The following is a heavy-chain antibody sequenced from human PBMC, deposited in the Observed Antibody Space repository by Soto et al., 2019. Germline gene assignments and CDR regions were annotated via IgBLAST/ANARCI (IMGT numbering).Heavy chain of an antibody. Sequence: APLKVSCKASGYTFTSYDINCVRQAPGQGLEWMGWMNPSSGNTGYAQKFQGRVTMTRNTSISTAYMELSSLRSEDTAVYYCARYYRDIVATDDAFDIWGQGTMVT. D-gene: IGHD5-12*01. J-gene: IGHJ3*02. CDR2: MNPSSGNT. CDR3: ARYYRDIVATDDAFDI. V-gene: IGHV1-8*01. CDR1: GYTFTSYD.